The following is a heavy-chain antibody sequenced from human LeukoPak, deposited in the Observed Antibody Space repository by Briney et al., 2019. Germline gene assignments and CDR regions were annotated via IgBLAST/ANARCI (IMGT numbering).Heavy chain of an antibody. CDR2: ISSSSSYI. CDR1: GFTFSSYS. J-gene: IGHJ4*02. V-gene: IGHV3-21*04. D-gene: IGHD3-22*01. Sequence: PGGSLRLSCAASGFTFSSYSMNWVRQAPGKGLEWVSSISSSSSYIYYADSVKGRFTISRDNAKNSLYLQMNSLRAEDTAVYFCAKDGDSSGYYWDSWGQGTLVTVSS. CDR3: AKDGDSSGYYWDS.